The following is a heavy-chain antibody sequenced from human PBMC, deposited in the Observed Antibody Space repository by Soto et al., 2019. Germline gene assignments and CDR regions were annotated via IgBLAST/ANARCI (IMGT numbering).Heavy chain of an antibody. CDR1: GYTFTSNG. V-gene: IGHV1-18*01. D-gene: IGHD2-21*02. CDR3: ARDLAYCGGDCYPIDY. J-gene: IGHJ4*02. CDR2: ISAYNGNT. Sequence: APVKVSCKASGYTFTSNGISWVRQAPGQGLEWMGWISAYNGNTNYAQKLQGRVTMTTDTSTSTAYMELRSLRSDDTAVYYCARDLAYCGGDCYPIDYWGQGTLVTVSS.